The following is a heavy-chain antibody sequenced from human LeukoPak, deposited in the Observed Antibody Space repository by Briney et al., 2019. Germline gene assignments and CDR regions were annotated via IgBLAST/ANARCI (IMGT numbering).Heavy chain of an antibody. D-gene: IGHD3-3*01. CDR2: IYTSEST. CDR3: LEVQKEAQH. J-gene: IGHJ1*01. CDR1: GGSISSGSYY. V-gene: IGHV4-61*02. Sequence: SQTLSLTCTVSGGSISSGSYYWSWIRQPAGKGLEWIGRIYTSESTNYNPSLKSRVTISVDTSKNQFSLKLSSVTAADTAVYYSLEVQKEAQHWGQGTLVTVSS.